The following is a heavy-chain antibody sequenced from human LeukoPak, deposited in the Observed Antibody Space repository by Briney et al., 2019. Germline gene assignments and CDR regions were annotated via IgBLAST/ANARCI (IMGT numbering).Heavy chain of an antibody. CDR1: GDSISSGTY. CDR3: AKNAVTATANVAFGY. V-gene: IGHV4-4*02. D-gene: IGHD4-23*01. CDR2: VHDGGTT. Sequence: SGTLSLTCVVSGDSISSGTYWCWVRQPPGEGLEWIGEVHDGGTTKSNPSLKSRVIISVDKSTNQFSLKLTSVAVADTAVYYCAKNAVTATANVAFGYWGQGTLVTVSA. J-gene: IGHJ4*02.